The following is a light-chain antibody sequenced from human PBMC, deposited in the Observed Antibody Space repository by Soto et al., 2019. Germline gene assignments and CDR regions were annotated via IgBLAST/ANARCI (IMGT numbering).Light chain of an antibody. V-gene: IGLV1-51*01. CDR2: ANN. CDR3: GAWDSSLSVVL. CDR1: SSNIGRNF. J-gene: IGLJ2*01. Sequence: QSVLPQPPSVSAAPGQKVTISCSGSSSNIGRNFVSWYQQLPGTAPKLLIYANNKRPSGIPDRFSGSKSGTSATLGITGLQTGDEADYYCGAWDSSLSVVLFGGGTKVTVL.